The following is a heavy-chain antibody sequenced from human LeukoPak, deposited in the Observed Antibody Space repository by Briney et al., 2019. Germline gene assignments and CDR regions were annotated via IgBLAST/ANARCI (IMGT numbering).Heavy chain of an antibody. V-gene: IGHV3-23*01. D-gene: IGHD2-15*01. J-gene: IGHJ4*02. CDR1: GFIFNSYA. CDR3: AKDLVVAAPYGRFDY. Sequence: PGGSLRLSCAASGFIFNSYAMSWVRQAPGNGLEWISGISGNGVSTYYADSVKGRFTISRDNSKNTLYLQMNSLRAEDTAVYYCAKDLVVAAPYGRFDYWGQGTLVTVSS. CDR2: ISGNGVST.